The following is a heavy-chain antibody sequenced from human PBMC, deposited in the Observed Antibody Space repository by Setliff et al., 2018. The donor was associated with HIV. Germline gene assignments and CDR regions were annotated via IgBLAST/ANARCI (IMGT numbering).Heavy chain of an antibody. V-gene: IGHV4-39*01. CDR2: IYYSGST. J-gene: IGHJ4*02. CDR1: GGSISSSSYY. CDR3: ARGVNFDY. Sequence: KASETLSLTCTVSGGSISSSSYYWGWIRQPPGKGLEWIGSIYYSGSTYYNPSLKSRVTISVDTSKNQFSLNVNSVTAADTAVYYCARGVNFDYWGQGTQVTVSS. D-gene: IGHD3-3*01.